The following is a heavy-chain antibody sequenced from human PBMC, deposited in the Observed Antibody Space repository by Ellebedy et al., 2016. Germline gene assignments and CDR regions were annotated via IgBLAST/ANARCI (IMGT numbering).Heavy chain of an antibody. Sequence: GGSLRLSCAASGFTVSTNYMKWVRQAPGKGLEWVSAIFSDGNTYYADSVKGRFTISRDNSKNTLYLQMNSLRAEDTAVYYCARGATVTTPHYYYYYGMDVWGQGTTVTVSS. CDR1: GFTVSTNY. V-gene: IGHV3-53*01. CDR3: ARGATVTTPHYYYYYGMDV. D-gene: IGHD4-17*01. J-gene: IGHJ6*02. CDR2: IFSDGNT.